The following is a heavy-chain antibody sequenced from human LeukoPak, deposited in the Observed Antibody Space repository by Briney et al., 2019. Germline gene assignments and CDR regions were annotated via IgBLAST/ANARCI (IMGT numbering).Heavy chain of an antibody. V-gene: IGHV3-43D*03. J-gene: IGHJ4*02. CDR3: AKDMEIAVAGGIIDY. CDR2: ISWDGGST. Sequence: GGSLRLSCAASGFTLSSYSMNWVRQAPGKGLEWVSLISWDGGSTYYADSVKGRFTISRDNSKNSLYPQMNSLRAEDTALYYCAKDMEIAVAGGIIDYWGQGTLVTVSS. CDR1: GFTLSSYS. D-gene: IGHD6-19*01.